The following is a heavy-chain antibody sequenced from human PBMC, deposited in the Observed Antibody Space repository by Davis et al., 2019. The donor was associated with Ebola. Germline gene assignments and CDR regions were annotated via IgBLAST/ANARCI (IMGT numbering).Heavy chain of an antibody. CDR1: GFTFSDYY. CDR3: AREGGCSGGSCYYFDY. V-gene: IGHV3-11*04. D-gene: IGHD2-15*01. CDR2: ISSSGSTI. J-gene: IGHJ4*02. Sequence: GESLKIPCAASGFTFSDYYMSWIRQAPGKGLEWVSYISSSGSTIYYADSVKGRFTISRDNAKNTLYLQMNSLRAEDTAVYYCAREGGCSGGSCYYFDYWGQGTLVTVSS.